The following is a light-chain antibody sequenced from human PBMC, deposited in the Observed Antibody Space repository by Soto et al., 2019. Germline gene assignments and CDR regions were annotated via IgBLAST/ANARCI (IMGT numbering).Light chain of an antibody. CDR2: TAS. CDR1: QSIGTW. Sequence: DIQMTQSPSTLSASVGDRVTITCRASQSIGTWLAWYQQKPGKAPKLLIYTASTLGSGVPSRFSGSGSGTEFTLTINSLQPDDFATYYCQQYNSYSITFGPGTKVDIK. CDR3: QQYNSYSIT. V-gene: IGKV1-5*03. J-gene: IGKJ3*01.